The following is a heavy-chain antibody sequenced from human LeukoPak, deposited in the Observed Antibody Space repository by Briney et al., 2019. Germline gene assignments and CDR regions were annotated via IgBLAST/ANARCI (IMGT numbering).Heavy chain of an antibody. CDR2: IYHSGSP. CDR3: ARSCPTGNACYYYYYYGMDV. D-gene: IGHD1-1*01. J-gene: IGHJ6*02. CDR1: GGSISSNNW. V-gene: IGHV4-4*02. Sequence: PSETLSLTCAVSGGSISSNNWWGWVRQPPGKGLEWIGEIYHSGSPNYNPSLKSRVTISVDKSRNHFSLNLSSVTAADTAVYYCARSCPTGNACYYYYYYGMDVWGQGTTVTVSS.